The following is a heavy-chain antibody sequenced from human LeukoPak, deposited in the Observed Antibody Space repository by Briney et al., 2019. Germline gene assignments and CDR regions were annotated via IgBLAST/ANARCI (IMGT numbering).Heavy chain of an antibody. CDR1: GGSFSGYY. D-gene: IGHD3-22*01. V-gene: IGHV4-34*01. CDR3: ARAPSYHYYDSSGYTNY. CDR2: INHSGST. J-gene: IGHJ4*02. Sequence: SETLSLTCAVYGGSFSGYYWSWIRQPPGKGLEWIGEINHSGSTNYNPSLKSRVTISVDTSKNQFSLKLSSVTAADTAVYYFARAPSYHYYDSSGYTNYWGQGTLVTASS.